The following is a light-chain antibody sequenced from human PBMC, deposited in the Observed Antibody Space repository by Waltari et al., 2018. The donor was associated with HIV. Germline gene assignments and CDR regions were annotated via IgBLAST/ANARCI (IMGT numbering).Light chain of an antibody. V-gene: IGLV1-47*01. CDR2: RNN. CDR3: AAWDASLSGPYV. CDR1: SSNIGSNF. J-gene: IGLJ1*01. Sequence: QSVLTQPPSASGTPGQRVTISCSGSSSNIGSNFVYWYQQLPGTAPKLLIYRNNQRPSGVPDRFSGSKSGTSASLAISGLRSEDEADYYCAAWDASLSGPYVFGTGTKVTVL.